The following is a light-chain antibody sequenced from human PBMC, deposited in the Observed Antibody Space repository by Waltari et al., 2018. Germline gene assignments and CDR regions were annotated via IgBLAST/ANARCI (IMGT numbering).Light chain of an antibody. V-gene: IGKV3-15*01. CDR3: QQYNNWPWTGT. Sequence: EIVMTQSPATLSVSPGERATLSCRASQSVSSNLAWYQQKPGQAPRLLIYGASTRATGIPARFSGSGSGTEFTLTISSLQSEDFAVYYCQQYNNWPWTGTFGQGTKLEIK. CDR1: QSVSSN. J-gene: IGKJ2*01. CDR2: GAS.